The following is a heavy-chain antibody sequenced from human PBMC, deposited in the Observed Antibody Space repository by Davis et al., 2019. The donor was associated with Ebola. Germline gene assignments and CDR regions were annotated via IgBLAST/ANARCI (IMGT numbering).Heavy chain of an antibody. Sequence: GESLKISCAASGFTSSSNSLNWVRQAPGQGLESVSFLSSSRNYIYYADSVKGRFTVSRDNAKNSLYLQMNSLRAEDTAVYYCVRDPALVVTGGGWFFGLWGRGTLVTVSS. CDR3: VRDPALVVTGGGWFFGL. J-gene: IGHJ2*01. CDR2: LSSSRNYI. D-gene: IGHD2-21*02. V-gene: IGHV3-21*01. CDR1: GFTSSSNS.